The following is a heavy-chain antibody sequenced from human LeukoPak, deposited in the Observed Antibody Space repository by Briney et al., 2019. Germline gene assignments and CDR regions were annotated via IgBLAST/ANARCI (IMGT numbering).Heavy chain of an antibody. CDR3: ARGFGSREPYYYDSSGYHNFDY. V-gene: IGHV4-39*07. CDR1: GGSISSSSYY. D-gene: IGHD3-22*01. J-gene: IGHJ4*02. Sequence: PSETLSLTCTVSGGSISSSSYYWGWIRQPPGKGLEWIGSIYYSGSTYYNPSLKSRVTISVDTSKNQFSLKLSSVTAADTAVYYCARGFGSREPYYYDSSGYHNFDYWGQGTLVTVSS. CDR2: IYYSGST.